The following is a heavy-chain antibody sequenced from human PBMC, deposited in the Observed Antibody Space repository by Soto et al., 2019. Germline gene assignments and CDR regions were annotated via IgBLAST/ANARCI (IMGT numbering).Heavy chain of an antibody. CDR1: GFTVSSNY. V-gene: IGHV3-53*01. CDR2: IYSGGST. CDR3: ARDARPRHYYYYGMDV. D-gene: IGHD6-6*01. Sequence: GGSLRLSCAASGFTVSSNYMSWVRQAPGKGLEWVSVIYSGGSTYYADSVKGRFTISRDNSKNTLYLQMNSLRAEDTAVYYCARDARPRHYYYYGMDVWGQGTTVTVSS. J-gene: IGHJ6*02.